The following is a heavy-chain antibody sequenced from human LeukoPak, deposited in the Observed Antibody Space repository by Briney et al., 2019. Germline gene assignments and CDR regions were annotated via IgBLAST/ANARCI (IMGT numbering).Heavy chain of an antibody. V-gene: IGHV3-23*01. CDR3: AKDMAIFGVVITYFDY. Sequence: GGSLRLSCAASGFTFSSYAMSWVRQAPGKGLEWVSAISGSGGSTYYADSVKGRFTTSRDNSKNTLYLQMNSLRAEDTAVYYCAKDMAIFGVVITYFDYWGQGTLVTVSS. CDR1: GFTFSSYA. CDR2: ISGSGGST. D-gene: IGHD3-3*01. J-gene: IGHJ4*02.